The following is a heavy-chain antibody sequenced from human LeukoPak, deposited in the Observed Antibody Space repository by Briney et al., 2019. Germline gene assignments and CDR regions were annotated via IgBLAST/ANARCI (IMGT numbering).Heavy chain of an antibody. V-gene: IGHV4-59*01. CDR1: GGSISSYY. Sequence: PSETLSLTCTVSGGSISSYYWSWIRQPPGKGLEWIGYIYYSGSTNYNPSLKSRVTLSVDTSKNQFSLKLSSVTAADTAVYYCARDRDGYNYDDYWGQGTLVTVSS. D-gene: IGHD5-24*01. J-gene: IGHJ4*02. CDR3: ARDRDGYNYDDY. CDR2: IYYSGST.